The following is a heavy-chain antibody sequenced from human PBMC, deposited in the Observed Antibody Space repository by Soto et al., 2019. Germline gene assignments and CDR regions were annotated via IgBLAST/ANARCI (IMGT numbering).Heavy chain of an antibody. CDR3: VRRDNWNDEASDY. Sequence: QVQLVESGGGVVQPGRSLRLSCAASGFMFSNHGMHWVRQAPGTGLEWVAVIWSDGNNRYYADSVKGRFTISRDNSKNTVYLQMNILRAEDTAVYYCVRRDNWNDEASDYWGQGTLVTVSS. V-gene: IGHV3-33*01. D-gene: IGHD1-1*01. CDR2: IWSDGNNR. CDR1: GFMFSNHG. J-gene: IGHJ4*02.